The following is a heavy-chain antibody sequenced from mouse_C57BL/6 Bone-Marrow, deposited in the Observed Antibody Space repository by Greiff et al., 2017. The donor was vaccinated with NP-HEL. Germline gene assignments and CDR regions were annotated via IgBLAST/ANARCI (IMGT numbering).Heavy chain of an antibody. V-gene: IGHV1-69*01. Sequence: QVQLQQPGAELVMPGASVKLSCKASGYTFTSYWMHWVKQRPGQGLEWIGEIDPSDSYTNYNQKFKGKSTLTVDKSSSTAYMQLSSRTSEDSAVYYCARSDYWGQGTTLTVSS. CDR2: IDPSDSYT. CDR3: ARSDY. CDR1: GYTFTSYW. J-gene: IGHJ2*01.